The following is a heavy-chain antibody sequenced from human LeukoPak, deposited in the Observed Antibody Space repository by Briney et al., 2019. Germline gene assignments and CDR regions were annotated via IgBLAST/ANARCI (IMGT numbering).Heavy chain of an antibody. J-gene: IGHJ4*02. CDR2: ISGGST. CDR3: ARSSGSYFSDSPDDY. Sequence: HPGGSLRLSCAASGFTFDDFGMSWVRQAPGKGLEWVSSISGGSTYYADSVKGRFTISRDNSKNTLYLQMNSLRAEDTAVYYCARSSGSYFSDSPDDYWGQGTLVTVSS. CDR1: GFTFDDFG. D-gene: IGHD1-26*01. V-gene: IGHV3-23*01.